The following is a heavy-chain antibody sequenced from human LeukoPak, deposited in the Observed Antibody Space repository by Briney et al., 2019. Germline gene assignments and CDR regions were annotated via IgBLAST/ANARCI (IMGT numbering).Heavy chain of an antibody. V-gene: IGHV4-59*01. CDR3: ARVPYMDV. CDR1: GGSLNSYY. J-gene: IGHJ6*03. CDR2: IYYSGST. Sequence: SETLSLTCPVSGGSLNSYYWSWIPQPPGEGLEWIGYIYYSGSTNYNPSLKSRVTISVDTSKNQFSLKLSSVTAADTAVYYCARVPYMDVWGKGTTVTVSS.